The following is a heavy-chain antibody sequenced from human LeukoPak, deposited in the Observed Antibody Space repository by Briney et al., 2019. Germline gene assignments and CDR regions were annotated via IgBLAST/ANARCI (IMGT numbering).Heavy chain of an antibody. CDR2: ITVGGADT. V-gene: IGHV3-23*01. Sequence: GGSLRLSCAASGFTLSSYWMSWVRQAPGKGLEWVSTITVGGADTNYADSVKGRFTISRDNSKNTLYLQMNSLRAEDTAMYYCAKDYDFWSGYYSGYFDYWGQGTLVTVSS. J-gene: IGHJ4*02. CDR3: AKDYDFWSGYYSGYFDY. CDR1: GFTLSSYW. D-gene: IGHD3-3*01.